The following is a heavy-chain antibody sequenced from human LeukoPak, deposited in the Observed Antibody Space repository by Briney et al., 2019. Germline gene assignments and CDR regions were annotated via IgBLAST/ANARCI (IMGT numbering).Heavy chain of an antibody. CDR1: GFTFSDYY. CDR3: ARVDPYGDYYFDY. Sequence: GGSLRLSCAASGFTFSDYYMSWIRQAPGKGLEWVSYISSSGSTIYYADSVKGRFTISRDNAKNSLYLQMNSLRAGDAAVYYCARVDPYGDYYFDYWGQGTLVTVSS. J-gene: IGHJ4*02. CDR2: ISSSGSTI. D-gene: IGHD4-17*01. V-gene: IGHV3-11*01.